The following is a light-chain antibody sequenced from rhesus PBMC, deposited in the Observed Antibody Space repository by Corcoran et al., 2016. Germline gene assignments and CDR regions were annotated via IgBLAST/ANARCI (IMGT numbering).Light chain of an antibody. Sequence: ETVVTQSPATLSLSPGERATLSCRAIQSVGSNLSWYQQKPGQAPKLLIYDASSRATGIPDRFSGSGSGTEFPLTISSLEPEDVGVYYCQQYNNWNTFGPGTKLDIK. CDR1: QSVGSN. V-gene: IGKV3-42*02. J-gene: IGKJ3*01. CDR3: QQYNNWNT. CDR2: DAS.